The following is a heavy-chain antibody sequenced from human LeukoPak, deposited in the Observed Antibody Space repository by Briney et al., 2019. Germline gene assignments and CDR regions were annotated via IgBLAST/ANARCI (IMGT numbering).Heavy chain of an antibody. CDR3: ARHVGDIVVVPAAYYYYYYMDV. CDR1: GGSISSSSYY. D-gene: IGHD2-2*01. CDR2: IYYSGST. J-gene: IGHJ6*03. Sequence: PSETLSLTCTVSGGSISSSSYYWGWIRQPPGKGLEWIGSIYYSGSTYYNPSLKSRVTISVDTSKNQFSLKLSSVTAADTAVYYCARHVGDIVVVPAAYYYYYYMDVWGKGTTVTVSS. V-gene: IGHV4-39*01.